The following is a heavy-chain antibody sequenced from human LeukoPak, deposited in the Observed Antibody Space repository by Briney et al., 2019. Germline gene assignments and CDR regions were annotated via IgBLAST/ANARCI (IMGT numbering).Heavy chain of an antibody. CDR1: GYTFTSYY. CDR3: ARVAVAGEADY. Sequence: GASVKVSCKASGYTFTSYYMHWVRQAPGQGLEWMGIINPSGGSTSYAQKFQGRVTMTRDMSTSTVYMELSSLRSEDTAVYYCARVAVAGEADYWGQGTLVTVSS. J-gene: IGHJ4*02. CDR2: INPSGGST. D-gene: IGHD6-19*01. V-gene: IGHV1-46*01.